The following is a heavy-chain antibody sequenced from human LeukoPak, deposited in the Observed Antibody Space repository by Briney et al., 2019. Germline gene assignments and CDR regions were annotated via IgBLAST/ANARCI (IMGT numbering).Heavy chain of an antibody. D-gene: IGHD5-24*01. V-gene: IGHV4-59*08. J-gene: IGHJ5*02. CDR2: NYYSGST. CDR1: GGSISSYY. CDR3: ARHGFRGDGYNWAANWFDP. Sequence: SETLSLTCTVSGGSISSYYWSWIRQPPGKGLEWIGYNYYSGSTNYNPSLKSRVTIPVDTSKNQFPLKLSSVTAADTAVYYCARHGFRGDGYNWAANWFDPWGQGTLVTVSS.